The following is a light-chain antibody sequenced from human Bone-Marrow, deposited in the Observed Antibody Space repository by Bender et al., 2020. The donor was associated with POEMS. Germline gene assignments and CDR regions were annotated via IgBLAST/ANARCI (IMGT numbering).Light chain of an antibody. CDR2: RDS. Sequence: SYELTQPSSVSVSPGQTARITCSGDVLAKNYARWFQQKPGQTPVVVMYRDSERPSGIPERFSGSSSGTTVTLTISGAQVEDEADYYCYSAADNNRVFGGGTKLTVL. J-gene: IGLJ3*02. CDR3: YSAADNNRV. CDR1: VLAKNY. V-gene: IGLV3-27*01.